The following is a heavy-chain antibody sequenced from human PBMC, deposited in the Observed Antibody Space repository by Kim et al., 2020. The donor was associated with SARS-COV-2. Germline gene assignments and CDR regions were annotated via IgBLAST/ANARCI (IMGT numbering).Heavy chain of an antibody. V-gene: IGHV1-8*01. Sequence: ASVKVSCKASGYTFTSYDINWVRQATGQGLEWMGWMNPNSGNTGYAQKFQGRVTMTRNTSITTAYMALSSLTSDDTAVYYCTRSMGRGSDYYAYWGLGTLVTVSS. J-gene: IGHJ4*02. CDR2: MNPNSGNT. CDR1: GYTFTSYD. D-gene: IGHD3-22*01. CDR3: TRSMGRGSDYYAY.